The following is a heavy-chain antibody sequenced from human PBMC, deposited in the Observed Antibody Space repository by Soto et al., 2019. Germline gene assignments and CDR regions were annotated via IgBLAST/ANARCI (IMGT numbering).Heavy chain of an antibody. J-gene: IGHJ2*01. D-gene: IGHD6-6*01. CDR2: MNPNSGNT. CDR3: ALRASSIAARRDWYFDL. Sequence: ASVKVSCKASGYTFTSYDINWVRQATGQGLEWMGWMNPNSGNTGYAQKFQGRVTMTRNTSISTAYMELSSLRSEDTAVEYCALRASSIAARRDWYFDLWGRGTLVTVSS. CDR1: GYTFTSYD. V-gene: IGHV1-8*02.